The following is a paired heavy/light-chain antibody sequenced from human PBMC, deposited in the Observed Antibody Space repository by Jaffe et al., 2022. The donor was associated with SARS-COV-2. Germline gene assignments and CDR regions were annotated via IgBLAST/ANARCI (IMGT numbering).Heavy chain of an antibody. J-gene: IGHJ4*02. CDR1: GFIFDDYA. V-gene: IGHV3-43D*03. CDR3: ARGEGPLGSFYTPVKY. Sequence: EVHLVESGGVVVQPGESLRLSCAASGFIFDDYAMSWVRQVPGKGLEWVSLISWDSTNVWYADSVKGRFTISRENSKNSLYLQMSGLRAEDTAFYYCARGEGPLGSFYTPVKYWGQGTPVTVSS. CDR2: ISWDSTNV. D-gene: IGHD3-10*01.
Light chain of an antibody. CDR1: NVGSKS. Sequence: SYVVTQPPSVSVAPGETARITCAGRNVGSKSVHWYQLKPGQAPVLVICYDTDRPSGIPERFSGSNSGNTATLTIVRVEAGDEADYFCQVWDSATDHPGVLGGGTKLTVL. J-gene: IGLJ3*02. CDR3: QVWDSATDHPGV. CDR2: YDT. V-gene: IGLV3-21*01.